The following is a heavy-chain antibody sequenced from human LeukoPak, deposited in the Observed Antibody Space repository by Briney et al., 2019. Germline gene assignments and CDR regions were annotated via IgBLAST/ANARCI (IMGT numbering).Heavy chain of an antibody. CDR3: ATKEGYGGLFDH. J-gene: IGHJ4*02. CDR1: GFTFSSYW. V-gene: IGHV3-74*01. CDR2: INSDGSST. Sequence: GGSLRLSCAASGFTFSSYWMHWVRQAPGKGLVWVSRINSDGSSTSYADSVKGRFTISRDNAKNTLYLQMNSLRAEDTAVYYCATKEGYGGLFDHWGQGTLVTVSS. D-gene: IGHD4-23*01.